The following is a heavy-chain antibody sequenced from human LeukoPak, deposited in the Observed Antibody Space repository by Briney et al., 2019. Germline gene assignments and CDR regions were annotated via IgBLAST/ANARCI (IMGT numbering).Heavy chain of an antibody. Sequence: GGSLRLSCAASGFTVSSKYMSWVRQAPGKGPEWVSVIYTGGSTYYADSVKGRFTISRDNSKNTLFLQMNSLSAEDTAVYYCASPGGDYFSPFDYWGQGTLVTVSS. CDR2: IYTGGST. J-gene: IGHJ4*02. V-gene: IGHV3-66*02. CDR3: ASPGGDYFSPFDY. CDR1: GFTVSSKY. D-gene: IGHD4-17*01.